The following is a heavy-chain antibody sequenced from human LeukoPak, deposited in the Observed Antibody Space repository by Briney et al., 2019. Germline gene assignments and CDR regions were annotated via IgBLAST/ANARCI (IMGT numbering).Heavy chain of an antibody. CDR3: SGIYGDFDY. D-gene: IGHD4-17*01. CDR1: GFTFSSYA. J-gene: IGHJ4*02. Sequence: GRSLRLSCAASGFTFSSYAMHWVRQAPGKGLEWVAVISYDGSNEYYADSVKGRFTISRDNSKNTLYLQMNSLRAEDTAVYYCSGIYGDFDYWGQGTLVTVSS. CDR2: ISYDGSNE. V-gene: IGHV3-30*04.